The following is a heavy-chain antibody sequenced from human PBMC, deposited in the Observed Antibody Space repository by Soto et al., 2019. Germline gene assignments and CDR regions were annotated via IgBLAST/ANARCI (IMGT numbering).Heavy chain of an antibody. J-gene: IGHJ6*02. Sequence: SETLSLTCTVSGGSISRGDYYWSWIRQPPGKGLEWIGYIYYSGSTYYNPSLKSRVTISVDTSKNQFSLKLSSVTAADTAVYYSARNSRYCSSNSCTGPLGMDVWGQGTTVTVSS. CDR1: GGSISRGDYY. V-gene: IGHV4-30-4*01. CDR3: ARNSRYCSSNSCTGPLGMDV. D-gene: IGHD2-2*01. CDR2: IYYSGST.